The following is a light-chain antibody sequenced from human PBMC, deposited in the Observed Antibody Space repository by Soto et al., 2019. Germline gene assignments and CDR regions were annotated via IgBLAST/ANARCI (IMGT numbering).Light chain of an antibody. CDR3: QQRTNWPGLS. V-gene: IGKV3-11*01. J-gene: IGKJ5*01. CDR1: QSVKTY. CDR2: DAS. Sequence: EIVLTQSPPTLSLSHGDRAPLSCRASQSVKTYLAWYQQRPGQAPRFLIYDASYRATGIPARFSGSGSGTNFTLTISSVEPDDFAVYYCQQRTNWPGLSFGQGTRLEI.